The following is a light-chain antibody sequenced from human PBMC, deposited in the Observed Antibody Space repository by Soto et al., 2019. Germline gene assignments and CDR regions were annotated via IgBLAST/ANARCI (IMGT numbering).Light chain of an antibody. Sequence: EIVLTQSPASLSLSPGERATLSCRASQSVSSYLAWYQQKPGQAPRLLIYDASNRATGIPARFSGSGSGTDFTLTISSLEPEDFAVYYCQQRSSWPWPFGHGTNVEIK. CDR3: QQRSSWPWP. J-gene: IGKJ1*01. CDR1: QSVSSY. CDR2: DAS. V-gene: IGKV3-11*01.